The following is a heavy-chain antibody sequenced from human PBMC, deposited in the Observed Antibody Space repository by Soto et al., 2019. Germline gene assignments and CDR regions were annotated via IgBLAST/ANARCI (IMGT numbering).Heavy chain of an antibody. J-gene: IGHJ6*02. V-gene: IGHV3-23*01. CDR3: ANPPLPEANYNGMDV. CDR1: GLTFDNYG. CDR2: ISGSGGTT. Sequence: EVQLLESGGGLVQPGGSLRLSCAASGLTFDNYGMSWVRQAPGKGLEWVSAISGSGGTTFYADSVKGRFTISRDNSKNTLHLHMNSLRAEDTALYYCANPPLPEANYNGMDVWDQGTTVTVSS.